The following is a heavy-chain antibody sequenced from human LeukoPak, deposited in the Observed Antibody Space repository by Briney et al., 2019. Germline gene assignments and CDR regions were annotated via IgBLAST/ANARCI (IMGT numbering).Heavy chain of an antibody. D-gene: IGHD3-22*01. CDR3: AKSGGPYYYDSSGYSFDY. CDR1: GGSLSSGGYS. J-gene: IGHJ4*02. V-gene: IGHV4-30-2*01. Sequence: SETLSLTCTVSGGSLSSGGYSWGWVRQPPGKGLEYIGYIYHRGSTYYNPSLQSRLTISMDRSKNHFSLELTSVTAADTAVYYCAKSGGPYYYDSSGYSFDYWGQGTLVTVSS. CDR2: IYHRGST.